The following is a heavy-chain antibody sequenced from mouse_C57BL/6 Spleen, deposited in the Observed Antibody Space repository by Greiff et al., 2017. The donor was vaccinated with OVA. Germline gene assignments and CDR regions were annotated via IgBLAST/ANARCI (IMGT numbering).Heavy chain of an antibody. Sequence: VQLQPPGAELVKPGASVKMSCKASGYTFTSYWITWVKQRPGQGLEWIGDIYPGSGSTNYNEKFKSKATLTVDTSSSTAYMQLSSLTSEDSAVYYCARRYGSSYDWYFDVWGTGTTVTVSS. D-gene: IGHD1-1*01. CDR2: IYPGSGST. CDR1: GYTFTSYW. CDR3: ARRYGSSYDWYFDV. J-gene: IGHJ1*03. V-gene: IGHV1-55*01.